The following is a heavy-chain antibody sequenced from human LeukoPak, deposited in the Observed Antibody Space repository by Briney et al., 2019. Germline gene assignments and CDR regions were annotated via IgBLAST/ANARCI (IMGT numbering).Heavy chain of an antibody. Sequence: GGSLRLSCAASGFTFSNAWMSWVRQAPGKGLEWVGRIKSETDGGTTDYAAPVKGRFTISRDDSKNTLYLQMNSLKTEDTAVYYYTTGYDILTGYYSPPFDYWGQGTLVTVSS. D-gene: IGHD3-9*01. CDR1: GFTFSNAW. J-gene: IGHJ4*02. CDR2: IKSETDGGTT. V-gene: IGHV3-15*01. CDR3: TTGYDILTGYYSPPFDY.